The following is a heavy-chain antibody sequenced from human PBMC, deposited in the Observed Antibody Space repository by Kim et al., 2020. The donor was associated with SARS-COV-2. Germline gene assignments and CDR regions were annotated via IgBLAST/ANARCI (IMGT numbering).Heavy chain of an antibody. Sequence: TLSLTCTVSGDSMSSVNTYWSWIRQRPGKGLEWIGYVSYSGRTHYNPSLSSRISVSVDTSKSQFSLQLNSVTAADTALYYCVRDLRSSSYYFDYWGQ. D-gene: IGHD3-16*01. CDR3: VRDLRSSSYYFDY. J-gene: IGHJ4*02. CDR1: GDSMSSVNTY. CDR2: VSYSGRT. V-gene: IGHV4-31*03.